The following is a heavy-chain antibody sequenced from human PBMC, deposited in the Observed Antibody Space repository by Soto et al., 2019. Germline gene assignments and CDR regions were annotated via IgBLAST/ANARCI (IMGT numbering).Heavy chain of an antibody. CDR2: ISGSGGST. D-gene: IGHD6-13*01. J-gene: IGHJ4*02. CDR1: GFTFSSYA. V-gene: IGHV3-23*01. CDR3: ARDRANSSPQPYYFDY. Sequence: EVQLLESGGGLVQPGGSLRLSCAASGFTFSSYAMSWVRQAPGKGLEWVSAISGSGGSTYYADSVKGRFTISRDNSKNTLYLQMNSLRAEDTAVYYCARDRANSSPQPYYFDYWGQGTLVTVSS.